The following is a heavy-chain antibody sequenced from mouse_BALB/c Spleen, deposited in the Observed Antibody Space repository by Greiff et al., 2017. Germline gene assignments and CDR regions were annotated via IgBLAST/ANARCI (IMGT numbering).Heavy chain of an antibody. CDR2: ILPGSGST. CDR3: AGRRGSLAY. CDR1: GYTFSSYW. Sequence: QVQLQQSGAELMKPGASVKISCTATGYTFSSYWIEWVKQRPGHGLEWIGEILPGSGSTNYNEKFKGKATFTADTSSNTAYMQLSSLTSEDSAVYYCAGRRGSLAYWGQGALVTVSA. J-gene: IGHJ3*01. V-gene: IGHV1-9*01.